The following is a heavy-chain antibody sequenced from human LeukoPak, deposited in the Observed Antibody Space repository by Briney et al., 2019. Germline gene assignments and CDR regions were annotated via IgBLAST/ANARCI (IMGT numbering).Heavy chain of an antibody. D-gene: IGHD1-26*01. Sequence: GGSLTLSCAASGFTFDDYGMSWVRQAPGKGLAGVSGINWFGGSTGYADSVQGRFTITRDNAKDSPYLQMSSLRAEDTALYYCAREARELLLLALKGYYYYYIDVWGKGNTVTVSS. CDR2: INWFGGST. CDR3: AREARELLLLALKGYYYYYIDV. J-gene: IGHJ6*03. V-gene: IGHV3-20*04. CDR1: GFTFDDYG.